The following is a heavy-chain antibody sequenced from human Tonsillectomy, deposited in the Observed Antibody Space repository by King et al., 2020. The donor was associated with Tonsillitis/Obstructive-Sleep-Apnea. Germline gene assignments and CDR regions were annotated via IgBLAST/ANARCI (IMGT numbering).Heavy chain of an antibody. CDR1: GFTFSNAW. Sequence: VQLVESGGGLIKPGGSLRLSCAASGFTFSNAWMSWVRPAPGKGLEWFGRVKSKTDGGTTDYDAPVKGRFTISREDSKVMLYLQMSSLKTEDTAVYYCTTDFVEGGVVVDYWGQGTLVTVSS. CDR3: TTDFVEGGVVVDY. D-gene: IGHD3-16*01. CDR2: VKSKTDGGTT. J-gene: IGHJ4*02. V-gene: IGHV3-15*01.